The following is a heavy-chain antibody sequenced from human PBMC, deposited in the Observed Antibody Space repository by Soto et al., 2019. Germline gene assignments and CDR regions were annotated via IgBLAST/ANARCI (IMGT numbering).Heavy chain of an antibody. CDR2: ISGSGGSA. Sequence: EVQLLESGGGLVQPGGSLRISCAASGFTFSSYAMSWVRQAPGKGLECLSTISGSGGSAYYADSVKGRFTITRDNSKNTLHLQMNSLRAEDTAVSYCAKASDYDDILTGLHWGQGTLVTVSA. D-gene: IGHD3-9*01. J-gene: IGHJ4*02. CDR1: GFTFSSYA. V-gene: IGHV3-23*01. CDR3: AKASDYDDILTGLH.